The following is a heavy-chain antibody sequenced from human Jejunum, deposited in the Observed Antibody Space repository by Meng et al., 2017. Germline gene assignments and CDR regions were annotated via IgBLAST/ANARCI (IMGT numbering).Heavy chain of an antibody. J-gene: IGHJ4*02. D-gene: IGHD2/OR15-2a*01. CDR3: GTDIYD. CDR1: GFTFTTDW. CDR2: IKSNNDGGTT. Sequence: EGQLEGCGGGLVKPAGSLRLSCAASGFTFTTDWMTRVRRTPGRGLEWVGRIKSNNDGGTTDYAAPVKGRFTISRDDSKSTLYLQMNSLKIEDTAMYYCGTDIYDWGQGTLVTVSS. V-gene: IGHV3-15*01.